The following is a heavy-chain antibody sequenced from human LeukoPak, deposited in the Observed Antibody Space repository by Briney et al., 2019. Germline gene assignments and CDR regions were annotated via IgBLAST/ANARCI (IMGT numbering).Heavy chain of an antibody. J-gene: IGHJ4*02. CDR1: GGSFSGYY. Sequence: PSETLSLTCAVYGGSFSGYYWSWLRQPPGKGLEWIGEINNSGSTNYNPSLQSRVTISVDTSKNQFSLKLSSVTAADTAVYYCARGSSLRYFDWLLQAPDYWGQGTLVTVSS. V-gene: IGHV4-34*01. CDR3: ARGSSLRYFDWLLQAPDY. CDR2: INNSGST. D-gene: IGHD3-9*01.